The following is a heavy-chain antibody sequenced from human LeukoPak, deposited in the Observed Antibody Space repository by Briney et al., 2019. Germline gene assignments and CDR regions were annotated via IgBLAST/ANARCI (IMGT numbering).Heavy chain of an antibody. D-gene: IGHD1-26*01. CDR2: LTWNSYTI. Sequence: GGSLRLSCAASGFKFDDYAMHWVRQAPGKGLEWVSGLTWNSYTIVYADSVKGRFTISRDNAKKFLYLQMSSLRPEDMALYYCAKGMEVASLIVDALDVWGRGTMVTVSS. J-gene: IGHJ3*01. V-gene: IGHV3-9*03. CDR3: AKGMEVASLIVDALDV. CDR1: GFKFDDYA.